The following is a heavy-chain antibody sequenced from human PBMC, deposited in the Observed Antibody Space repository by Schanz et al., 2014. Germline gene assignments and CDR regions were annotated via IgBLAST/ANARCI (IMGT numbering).Heavy chain of an antibody. CDR3: ARVVLGGDAFDI. V-gene: IGHV4-4*07. J-gene: IGHJ3*02. CDR2: IYNSGKT. Sequence: QVQLQESGPALVKPSETLSLTYTVSGGSISSEYWSWIRQPAGKGLEWIGRIYNSGKTNYNPSLESRVSMSVDTSKKQLSLKLKSVSAADTAVYYCARVVLGGDAFDIWGQGTMVTVSS. CDR1: GGSISSEY. D-gene: IGHD3-10*01.